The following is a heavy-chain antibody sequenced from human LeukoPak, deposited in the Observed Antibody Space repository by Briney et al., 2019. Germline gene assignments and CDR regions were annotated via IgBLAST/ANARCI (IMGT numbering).Heavy chain of an antibody. J-gene: IGHJ3*02. V-gene: IGHV3-7*01. CDR1: GFTFSSYE. D-gene: IGHD2-15*01. Sequence: PGGSLRLSCAASGFTFSSYEMNWVRQAPGKGLEWVANIKEDGSAKSYVDSVKGRFNISRDNAKNSLYLQMNSLRVEDTAVYYCARDYDYYSGHNLDAFDIWGQGTTVTVSS. CDR2: IKEDGSAK. CDR3: ARDYDYYSGHNLDAFDI.